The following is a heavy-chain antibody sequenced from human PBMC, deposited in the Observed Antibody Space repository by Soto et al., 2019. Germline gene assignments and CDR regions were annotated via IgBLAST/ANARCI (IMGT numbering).Heavy chain of an antibody. Sequence: SVKVYCKGSGYTFTGYYMHWVPQAPGQGLEWMVCINPNSAGTNSAQKFQGWLTMKRDTSMSTAYMEVSRLISDARAVYYCARTWVLGAFDMRDQVAMVTVSS. CDR3: ARTWVLGAFDM. J-gene: IGHJ3*02. CDR2: INPNSAGT. D-gene: IGHD3-16*01. V-gene: IGHV1-2*04. CDR1: GYTFTGYY.